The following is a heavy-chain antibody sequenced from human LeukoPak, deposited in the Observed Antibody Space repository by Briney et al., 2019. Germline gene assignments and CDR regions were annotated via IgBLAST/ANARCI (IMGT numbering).Heavy chain of an antibody. V-gene: IGHV4-59*01. CDR3: ARTKYYYDPKAKYYFDY. CDR2: IYYSGST. CDR1: GGSTSSYY. D-gene: IGHD3-22*01. Sequence: KTSETLSLTCTISGGSTSSYYWSWIRQPPGKGLEWIGYIYYSGSTNYNPSLKSRVTISVDTSKNQFSLKLSSVTAADTAVYYCARTKYYYDPKAKYYFDYWGQGTLVTVSS. J-gene: IGHJ4*02.